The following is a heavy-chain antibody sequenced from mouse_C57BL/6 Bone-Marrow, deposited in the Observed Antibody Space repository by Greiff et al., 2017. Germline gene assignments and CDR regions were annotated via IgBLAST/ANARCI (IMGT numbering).Heavy chain of an antibody. V-gene: IGHV1-81*01. Sequence: VQVVESGAELARPGASVKLSCKASGYTFTSYGISWVKQRTGQGLEWIGEIYPRSGNTYYNEKFKGKATLTADKSSSTAYMGLRSLTSEDSAVYFCAAYYYGSSSPFVWWGQGTTLTVSS. CDR3: AAYYYGSSSPFVW. CDR1: GYTFTSYG. J-gene: IGHJ2*01. CDR2: IYPRSGNT. D-gene: IGHD1-1*01.